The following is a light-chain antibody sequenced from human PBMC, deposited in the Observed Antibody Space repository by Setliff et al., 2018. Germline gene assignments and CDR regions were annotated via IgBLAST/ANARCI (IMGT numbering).Light chain of an antibody. CDR2: DTN. Sequence: QAVVPSTGGLTDCVPRRDSHSHLWLQHWRCHQYQLSLLVPAQTGQAPRTLIYDTNIAHSWTPARFSGSLLGGKAALTLSGAQSEDEAEYFCSFAFGGFGVFGGGTKVTVL. CDR1: WRCHQYQL. V-gene: IGLV7-46*01. J-gene: IGLJ3*02. CDR3: SFAFGGFGV.